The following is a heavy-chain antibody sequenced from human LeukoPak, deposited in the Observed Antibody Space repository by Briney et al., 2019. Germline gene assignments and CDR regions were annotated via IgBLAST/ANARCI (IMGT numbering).Heavy chain of an antibody. CDR3: ARAVVVPAAPSYYYYYMDV. CDR1: GGSISSYY. D-gene: IGHD2-2*01. J-gene: IGHJ6*03. Sequence: SETLSLTCTVSGGSISSYYWSWIRQPAGKGLEWIGRIYTSGSTNYNPSLKSRVTMSVDTSKNQFSLKLSSVTAADTAVYYCARAVVVPAAPSYYYYYMDVWGKGTTVTVSS. CDR2: IYTSGST. V-gene: IGHV4-4*07.